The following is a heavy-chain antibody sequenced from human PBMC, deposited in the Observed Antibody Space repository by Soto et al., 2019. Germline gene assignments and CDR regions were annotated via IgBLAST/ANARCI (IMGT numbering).Heavy chain of an antibody. Sequence: GGSLRLSCVASGFTFKNYAMAWVRQAPGKGPEWVSCVTGDGGMTYYAESVKGRFSISRDNSKYIVFLQMNSLRAEDTALYFCAKVLVSTLDAFDFWGQGTMVT. CDR3: AKVLVSTLDAFDF. CDR2: VTGDGGMT. V-gene: IGHV3-23*01. CDR1: GFTFKNYA. D-gene: IGHD2-15*01. J-gene: IGHJ3*01.